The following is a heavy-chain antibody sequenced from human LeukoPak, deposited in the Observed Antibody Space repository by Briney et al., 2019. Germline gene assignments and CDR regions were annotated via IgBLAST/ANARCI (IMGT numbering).Heavy chain of an antibody. CDR3: AKGHSSSWYIAWFDP. CDR1: GFTFSSYA. J-gene: IGHJ5*02. Sequence: GGSLRLSCAASGFTFSSYAMSWVRQAPGKGLEWVSAISGSGGSTYYADSVKGRFTISRDNSKNTLYLQMNSLRAEDTAVYYCAKGHSSSWYIAWFDPWGQGTLVTVSS. V-gene: IGHV3-23*01. D-gene: IGHD6-13*01. CDR2: ISGSGGST.